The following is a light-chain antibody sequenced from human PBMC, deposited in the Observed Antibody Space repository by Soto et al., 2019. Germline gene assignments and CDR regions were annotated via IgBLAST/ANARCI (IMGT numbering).Light chain of an antibody. Sequence: QAVVTQPPSVSAAPGQKVTISCSGSSSNIGNNYVSWYQQFPGTAPKLLIYDSNSRPSGIPDRFSGSKSGTSATLGITGLQTGDEADYYCGTWDNSLRSWVFGGGTKLTVL. J-gene: IGLJ3*02. V-gene: IGLV1-51*01. CDR3: GTWDNSLRSWV. CDR1: SSNIGNNY. CDR2: DSN.